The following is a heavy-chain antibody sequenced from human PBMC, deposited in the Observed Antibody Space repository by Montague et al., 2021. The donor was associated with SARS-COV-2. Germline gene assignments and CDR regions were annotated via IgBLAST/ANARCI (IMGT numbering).Heavy chain of an antibody. CDR3: VRHPHYDGLNGPPDF. J-gene: IGHJ4*02. V-gene: IGHV4-59*08. D-gene: IGHD3-9*01. CDR2: VLYNKGT. Sequence: SETLSLTCTVSGVSVTDYYWSWIRQPPGKGLEWVGDVLYNKGTNFNHSLKSRVAISVDTSKNQFSLRLTSVTAADTAFYHCVRHPHYDGLNGPPDFWDQGALVTVSS. CDR1: GVSVTDYY.